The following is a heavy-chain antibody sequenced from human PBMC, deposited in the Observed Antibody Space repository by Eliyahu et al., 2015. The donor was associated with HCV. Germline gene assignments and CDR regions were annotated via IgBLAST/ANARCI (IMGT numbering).Heavy chain of an antibody. CDR2: INAGNGNT. J-gene: IGHJ4*02. D-gene: IGHD2-8*01. V-gene: IGHV1-3*01. CDR1: GYTFTSXX. Sequence: QVQLVQSGAEVKKPGASVKVSCKXSGYTFTSXXMHWVRQXLGQRLEXMGWINAGNGNTKYSQKFQGRVTITRDTSASTAYMELSSLRSEDTAVYYCARDVRFIVLMVYAQAYWGQGTLVTVSS. CDR3: ARDVRFIVLMVYAQAY.